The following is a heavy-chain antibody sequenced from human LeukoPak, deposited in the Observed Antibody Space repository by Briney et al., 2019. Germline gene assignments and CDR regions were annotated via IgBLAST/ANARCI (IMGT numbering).Heavy chain of an antibody. CDR3: ASTLIVGARPYAFDI. CDR2: IYPGDSDT. CDR1: GYSFTSYW. Sequence: GESLKISCKGSGYSFTSYWIGWVRRMPGKGLEWMGIIYPGDSDTRYSPSFQGQVTISADKSISTAYLQWSSLKASDTAMYYCASTLIVGARPYAFDIWGQGTMVTVSS. V-gene: IGHV5-51*01. D-gene: IGHD1-26*01. J-gene: IGHJ3*02.